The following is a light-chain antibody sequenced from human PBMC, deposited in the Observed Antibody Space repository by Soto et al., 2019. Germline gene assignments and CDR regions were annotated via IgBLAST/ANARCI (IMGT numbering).Light chain of an antibody. V-gene: IGKV3-15*01. J-gene: IGKJ5*01. Sequence: VMTQSPATLSLSPGDSATLSCRASQSVSSNLAWYRQKPGQAPRILIYGESTRATGIPDRLSGSGSGTELNLTISRLQSEDFAVYYGQKYNNWPSTFGQGTRLEIK. CDR2: GES. CDR3: QKYNNWPST. CDR1: QSVSSN.